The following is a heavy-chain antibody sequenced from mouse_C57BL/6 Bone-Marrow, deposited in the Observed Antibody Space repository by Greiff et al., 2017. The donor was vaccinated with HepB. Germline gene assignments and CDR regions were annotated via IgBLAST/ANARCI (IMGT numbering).Heavy chain of an antibody. J-gene: IGHJ4*01. Sequence: QVQLQQPGAELVRPGSSVKLSCKASGYTFTSYWMDWVKQRPGQGLEWIGNIYPSDSETHYNQKFKDKATLTVDKSSSTAYMQLRSLTSEDSAVYYCTRSVLIYAMDYWGQGTSVTVSS. CDR1: GYTFTSYW. V-gene: IGHV1-61*01. CDR3: TRSVLIYAMDY. CDR2: IYPSDSET.